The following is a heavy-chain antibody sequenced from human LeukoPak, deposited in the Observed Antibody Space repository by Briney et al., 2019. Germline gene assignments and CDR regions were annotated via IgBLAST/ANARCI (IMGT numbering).Heavy chain of an antibody. CDR3: ARHLHTSGWYRGSFDY. V-gene: IGHV4-59*08. D-gene: IGHD6-19*01. Sequence: SETLSLTCTVSGGSISSYYWTWIRQPPGKGLEWIGYIHYSGSTRYNPSLKSRLTISVDTSNNQFSLKLTSVTAADTAVFYCARHLHTSGWYRGSFDYWGQGTLVSVSS. CDR1: GGSISSYY. CDR2: IHYSGST. J-gene: IGHJ4*02.